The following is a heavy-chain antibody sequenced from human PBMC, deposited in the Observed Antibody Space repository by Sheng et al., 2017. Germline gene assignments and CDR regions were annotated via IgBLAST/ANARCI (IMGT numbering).Heavy chain of an antibody. CDR3: AKGGSSRLVFLNWFGLP. CDR2: IHSSGSGT. V-gene: IGHV3-23*04. Sequence: EVQLEESGGTLVQPGGSLRLSCAASGFTFSDYAMNWVRQAPGKGLEWVSSIHSSGSGTYYADSVTGRFTISRDNSRNTLYLQMNSLRADDAAVYFCAKGGSSRLVFLNWFGLPWGLGT. CDR1: GFTFSDYA. D-gene: IGHD1-20*01. J-gene: IGHJ4*02.